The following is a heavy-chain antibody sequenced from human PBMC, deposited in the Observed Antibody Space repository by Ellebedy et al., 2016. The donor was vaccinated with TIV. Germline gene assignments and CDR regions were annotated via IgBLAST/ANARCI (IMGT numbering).Heavy chain of an antibody. J-gene: IGHJ4*02. D-gene: IGHD3-10*01. V-gene: IGHV1-18*04. CDR2: ISPFSRHT. Sequence: ASVKVSCKTSGYTFTTHGISWVRQAPGQGLEWMGWISPFSRHTNYAQKLQGRVSMTTDTSTHTIYVELKSLRSDDTATYYCARSSYFNSGTYYFDFWGQGTLVTVSS. CDR3: ARSSYFNSGTYYFDF. CDR1: GYTFTTHG.